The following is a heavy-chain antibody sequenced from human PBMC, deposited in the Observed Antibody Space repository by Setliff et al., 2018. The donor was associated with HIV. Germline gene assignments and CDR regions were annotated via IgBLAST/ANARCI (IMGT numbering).Heavy chain of an antibody. V-gene: IGHV1-18*01. CDR1: GYTFTSYG. CDR3: ARARLQGIVTAVGPRDNCLDP. D-gene: IGHD1-26*01. CDR2: ISAYNGNT. J-gene: IGHJ5*02. Sequence: ASVKVSRKASGYTFTSYGISWVRQAPGQGLEWMGWISAYNGNTDYAPRLLGRVTMTTDTSTSTAYMELRSLSSDDTAVYYCARARLQGIVTAVGPRDNCLDPWGQGTRVTVSS.